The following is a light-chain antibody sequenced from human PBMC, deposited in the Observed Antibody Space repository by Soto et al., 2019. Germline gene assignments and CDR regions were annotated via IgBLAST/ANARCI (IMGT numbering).Light chain of an antibody. CDR3: QQYGSSPLWT. CDR1: QSVSSSY. V-gene: IGKV3-20*01. CDR2: GAS. Sequence: EIVLTQPPGTLSLSPGERATLSCRASQSVSSSYLAWYQQKPGQAPRLLIYGASSRATGIPDRFSGSGSGTDFTLTISRLEPEDFAVYYCQQYGSSPLWTFGQGTKVEIK. J-gene: IGKJ1*01.